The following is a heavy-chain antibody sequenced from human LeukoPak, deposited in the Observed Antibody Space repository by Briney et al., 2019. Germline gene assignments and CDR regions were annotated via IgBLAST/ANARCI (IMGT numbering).Heavy chain of an antibody. CDR2: IYTSGST. Sequence: SETLSLTCTVSGGSISSGSYYWSWTRQPAGKGLEWIGRIYTSGSTNYNPSLKSRVTISVGTSKNQFSLKLSSVTAADTAVYYCARVGDGYNAFDIWGQGTMVTVSS. CDR3: ARVGDGYNAFDI. J-gene: IGHJ3*02. D-gene: IGHD5-24*01. V-gene: IGHV4-61*02. CDR1: GGSISSGSYY.